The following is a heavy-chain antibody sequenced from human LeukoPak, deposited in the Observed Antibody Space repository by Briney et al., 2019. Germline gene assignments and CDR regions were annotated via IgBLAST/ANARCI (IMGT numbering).Heavy chain of an antibody. CDR2: IKHSGSN. Sequence: AETLTLTCTVSGFSISTYYWSWIRQPPGKGLEWIGEIKHSGSNNYNPSLKSRVTISVDTSKNQFSLKLSSVTAADTAVYYCARRRRRPIRLWPHDAFDIWGEGTMVTVSS. D-gene: IGHD5-18*01. J-gene: IGHJ3*02. CDR1: GFSISTYY. CDR3: ARRRRRPIRLWPHDAFDI. V-gene: IGHV4-34*01.